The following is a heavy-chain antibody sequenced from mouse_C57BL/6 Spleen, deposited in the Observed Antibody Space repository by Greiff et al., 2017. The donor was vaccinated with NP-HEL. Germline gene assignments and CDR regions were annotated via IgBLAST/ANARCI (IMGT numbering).Heavy chain of an antibody. V-gene: IGHV1-15*01. CDR3: TRYALIYYDYDGYFDY. CDR1: GYTFTDYE. CDR2: IDPETGGT. J-gene: IGHJ2*01. D-gene: IGHD2-4*01. Sequence: QVQLKQSGAELVRPGASVTLSCKASGYTFTDYEMHWVKQTPVHGLEWIGAIDPETGGTAYNQKFKGKAILTADKSSSTAYMELRSLTSEDSAVYYCTRYALIYYDYDGYFDYWGQGTTLTVSS.